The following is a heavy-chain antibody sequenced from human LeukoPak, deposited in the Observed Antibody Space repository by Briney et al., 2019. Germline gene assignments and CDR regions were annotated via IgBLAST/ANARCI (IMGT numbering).Heavy chain of an antibody. CDR1: GDSFSSSV. V-gene: IGHV1-69*06. D-gene: IGHD3-10*01. CDR2: IIPIFGTA. Sequence: SVEVSCKASGDSFSSSVFSWVRQVPGQGLEWMGGIIPIFGTANYAQKLQGKVTITADMSATTVYLEVSSLRSDDTAVYFCARAPSMVRGVPNWFDPWGQGTLITVSS. CDR3: ARAPSMVRGVPNWFDP. J-gene: IGHJ5*02.